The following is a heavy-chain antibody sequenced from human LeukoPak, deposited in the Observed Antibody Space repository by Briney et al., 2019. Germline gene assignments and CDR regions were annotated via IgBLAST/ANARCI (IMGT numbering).Heavy chain of an antibody. CDR3: ARVQYYYDSSGYWFDP. CDR2: ISSSSSYI. D-gene: IGHD3-22*01. Sequence: PGGSLRLSCAASGFTFSSYSMNWVRQAPGKGLEWVSSISSSSSYIYYADSVKGRFTISRDNAKNSLYLQMNSLRVEDTAVYYCARVQYYYDSSGYWFDPWGQGTLVTVSS. CDR1: GFTFSSYS. V-gene: IGHV3-21*01. J-gene: IGHJ5*02.